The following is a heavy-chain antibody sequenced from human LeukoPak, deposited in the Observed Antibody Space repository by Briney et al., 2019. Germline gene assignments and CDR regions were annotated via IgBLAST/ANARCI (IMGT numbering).Heavy chain of an antibody. J-gene: IGHJ4*02. CDR1: GFTFDDYA. Sequence: GGSLRLSCAASGFTFDDYAMHWVRQAPGKGLEWVSGISWNSGSIGYADSVKGRFTISRDNAKNSLYLQMNSLRAEDTALYYCAKGQTNLQHLDYWGQGTLVTVSS. CDR3: AKGQTNLQHLDY. V-gene: IGHV3-9*01. D-gene: IGHD6-13*01. CDR2: ISWNSGSI.